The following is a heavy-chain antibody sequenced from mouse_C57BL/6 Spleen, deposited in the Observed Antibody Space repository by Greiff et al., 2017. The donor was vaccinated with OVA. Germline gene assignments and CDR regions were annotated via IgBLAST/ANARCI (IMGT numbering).Heavy chain of an antibody. Sequence: DVHLVESGGGLVKPGGSLKLSCAASGFTFSDYGMHWVRQAPEKGLEWVAYISSGSSTIYYADTVKGRFTISRDNAKNTLFLQMTSLRSEDTAMYYCAKGYYGRHWYFDVWGTGTTVTVSS. CDR2: ISSGSSTI. V-gene: IGHV5-17*01. D-gene: IGHD1-1*01. CDR3: AKGYYGRHWYFDV. CDR1: GFTFSDYG. J-gene: IGHJ1*03.